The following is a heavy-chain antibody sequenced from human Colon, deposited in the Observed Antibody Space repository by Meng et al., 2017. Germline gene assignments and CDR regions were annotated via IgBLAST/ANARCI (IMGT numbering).Heavy chain of an antibody. D-gene: IGHD3-22*01. CDR1: GGSIRSGDYD. Sequence: QVQLQESGTGLGKPSQTLSLTCTVSGGSIRSGDYDWSCSCQHPGKGLELIGYFYFSGNTYYHPSLKSRVSISVETSKNRFSLNLSSVTAADTAVYYCARYFYDSRGVTWFDPWGQGTLVTVSS. J-gene: IGHJ5*02. CDR3: ARYFYDSRGVTWFDP. V-gene: IGHV4-31*03. CDR2: FYFSGNT.